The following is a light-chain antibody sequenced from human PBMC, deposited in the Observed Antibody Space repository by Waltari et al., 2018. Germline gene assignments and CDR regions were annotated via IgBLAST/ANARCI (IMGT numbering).Light chain of an antibody. CDR2: PAS. CDR1: QGINTY. Sequence: ITGRASQGINTYLALYQQEPGKAPKLLIYPASTLQSGVPSRFSGSGSGAEFTLTISSLQPEDFVIYYCQQVNNYPATFGQGTRLEIK. V-gene: IGKV1-9*01. CDR3: QQVNNYPAT. J-gene: IGKJ5*01.